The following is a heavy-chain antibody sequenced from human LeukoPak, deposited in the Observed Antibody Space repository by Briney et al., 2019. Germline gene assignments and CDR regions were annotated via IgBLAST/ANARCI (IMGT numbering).Heavy chain of an antibody. CDR1: GFTFSSYA. Sequence: GGSLRLSCAASGFTFSSYAMHWVRQAPGEGLEWVAVIWYDGSNKYYADSVKGRFTISRDNSKNTLYLRMNSLRAEDTAVYYCARRGYSSGLFDYWGQGTLVTVSS. D-gene: IGHD6-19*01. V-gene: IGHV3-33*08. J-gene: IGHJ4*02. CDR3: ARRGYSSGLFDY. CDR2: IWYDGSNK.